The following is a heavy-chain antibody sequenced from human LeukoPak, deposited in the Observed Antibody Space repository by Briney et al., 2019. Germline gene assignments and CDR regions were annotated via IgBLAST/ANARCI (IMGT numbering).Heavy chain of an antibody. Sequence: SETLSLTCTVPVGSISSYYWSWIRQPPGKGLERIAYIYYSGRTNNTPSLKSRVTISVDTSKNPFSLKLSSVTAADTAVYYCARVGIQLWFTYFDYWGQGTLVTVSS. V-gene: IGHV4-59*01. CDR3: ARVGIQLWFTYFDY. CDR2: IYYSGRT. J-gene: IGHJ4*02. D-gene: IGHD5-18*01. CDR1: VGSISSYY.